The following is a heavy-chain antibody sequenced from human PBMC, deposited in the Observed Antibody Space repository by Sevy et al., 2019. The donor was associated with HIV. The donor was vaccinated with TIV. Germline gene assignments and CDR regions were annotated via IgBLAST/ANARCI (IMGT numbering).Heavy chain of an antibody. D-gene: IGHD3-10*01. J-gene: IGHJ6*02. Sequence: SETLSLSCTVSGGSISSSNYYSCWIRQSPGKGLEWIGSICSSGITYYNPSLKSRVTISVDTSNNQFSLKLSSVTAADTAAFYCTRHGDGSGSYYYGLDVWGQGTTVTDSS. V-gene: IGHV4-39*01. CDR2: ICSSGIT. CDR1: GGSISSSNYY. CDR3: TRHGDGSGSYYYGLDV.